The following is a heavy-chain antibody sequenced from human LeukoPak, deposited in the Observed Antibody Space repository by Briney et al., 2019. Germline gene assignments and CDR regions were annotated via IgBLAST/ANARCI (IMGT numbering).Heavy chain of an antibody. CDR3: AKRGSVVAARGAFDI. CDR1: GFPFSSFA. J-gene: IGHJ3*02. Sequence: GGSLRLSCVPSGFPFSSFAMTWVRQAPGKGLEWVSSISGSGGTTYYADSVKGRFTISRDNAKNSLYLQMNSLRAEDTAVYYCAKRGSVVAARGAFDIWGQGTMVTVSS. V-gene: IGHV3-23*01. D-gene: IGHD2-15*01. CDR2: ISGSGGTT.